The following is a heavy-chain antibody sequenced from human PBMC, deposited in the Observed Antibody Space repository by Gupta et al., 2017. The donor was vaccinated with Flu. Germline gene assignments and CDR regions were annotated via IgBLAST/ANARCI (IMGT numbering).Heavy chain of an antibody. J-gene: IGHJ4*02. CDR3: ARVDGYSYAKTLDY. D-gene: IGHD5-18*01. Sequence: SGSTNYNPSLKSRVTISVDKSKNQFSLKLSSVTAADTAVYYCARVDGYSYAKTLDYWGQGTLVTVSS. CDR2: SGST. V-gene: IGHV4-4*02.